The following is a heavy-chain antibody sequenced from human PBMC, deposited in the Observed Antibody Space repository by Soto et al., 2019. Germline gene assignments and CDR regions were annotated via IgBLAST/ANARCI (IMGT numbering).Heavy chain of an antibody. CDR3: ARDLIVGATAPDY. V-gene: IGHV3-30-3*01. Sequence: PWGSLRLSCAASGFPFISYAMHWVRQAPGKGLEWVAVISYDGSNKYYADSVKGRFTISRDNSKNTLYLQMNSLRAEDTAVYYCARDLIVGATAPDYWGQGALVTVSS. J-gene: IGHJ4*02. CDR2: ISYDGSNK. CDR1: GFPFISYA. D-gene: IGHD1-26*01.